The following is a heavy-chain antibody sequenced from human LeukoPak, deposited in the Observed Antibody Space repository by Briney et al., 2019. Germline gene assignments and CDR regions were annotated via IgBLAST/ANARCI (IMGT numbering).Heavy chain of an antibody. Sequence: ASVKVSCKASGYTLTGYYMHWVRQAPGQGLEWMGWINPNSGGTNYAQKFQGRVTMTRDTSISTAYMELSRLRSDDTAVYYCARGPAYYYDSSGSYDYWGQGTLVTVSS. CDR2: INPNSGGT. CDR1: GYTLTGYY. CDR3: ARGPAYYYDSSGSYDY. D-gene: IGHD3-22*01. V-gene: IGHV1-2*02. J-gene: IGHJ4*02.